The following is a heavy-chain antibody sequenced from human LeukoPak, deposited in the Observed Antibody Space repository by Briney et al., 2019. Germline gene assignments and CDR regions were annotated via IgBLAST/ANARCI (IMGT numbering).Heavy chain of an antibody. CDR1: GFTFSDYW. J-gene: IGHJ3*02. CDR2: IHNHGNEN. V-gene: IGHV3-7*01. D-gene: IGHD2-21*02. Sequence: GGSLRLSCAASGFTFSDYWMQWVRQAPGKGLEWVANIHNHGNENYLVDSVKGRFTISRDNARNSLFLQMNSLRAEDTAVYYCARAQLEHIVVVTAILYAFDIWGQGTMVTVSS. CDR3: ARAQLEHIVVVTAILYAFDI.